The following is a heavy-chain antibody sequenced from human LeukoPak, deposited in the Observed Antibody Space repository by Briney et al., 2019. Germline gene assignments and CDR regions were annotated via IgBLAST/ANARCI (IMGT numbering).Heavy chain of an antibody. D-gene: IGHD3-22*01. V-gene: IGHV4-39*05. J-gene: IGHJ4*02. CDR1: GGSISSSSYY. CDR3: ARLYYYDSSGYNYYFDY. Sequence: SSETPSLTCTVSGGSISSSSYYWGWIRQPPGKGLEWIGGIYYSGSTHYNPSLKSRVTISVDTSKNQFSLKLSSVTAADTAVYYCARLYYYDSSGYNYYFDYWGQGTLVTVSS. CDR2: IYYSGST.